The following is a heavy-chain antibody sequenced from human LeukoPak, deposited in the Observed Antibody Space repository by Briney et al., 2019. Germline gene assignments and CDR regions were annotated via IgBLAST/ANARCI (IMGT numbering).Heavy chain of an antibody. D-gene: IGHD3-3*01. CDR2: IYSGGST. V-gene: IGHV3-53*01. CDR1: GLTVSNNC. J-gene: IGHJ6*02. CDR3: ARDLTYYDFWSGYAHYGMDV. Sequence: GGSLRLSCVASGLTVSNNCMSWVRQAPGKGLEWVSVIYSGGSTYYADSVKGRFTISRDNSKNTLYLQMNSLRAEDTAVYYCARDLTYYDFWSGYAHYGMDVWGQGTTVTVSS.